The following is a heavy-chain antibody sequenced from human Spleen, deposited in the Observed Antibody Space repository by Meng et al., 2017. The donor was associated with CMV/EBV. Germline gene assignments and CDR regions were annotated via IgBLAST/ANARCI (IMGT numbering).Heavy chain of an antibody. D-gene: IGHD3-22*01. CDR3: ARGYYDSSGAL. CDR1: GFTFSSYS. CDR2: IKQDGSEK. J-gene: IGHJ4*02. V-gene: IGHV3-7*01. Sequence: GESLKISCAASGFTFSSYSMNWVRQAPGKGLEWVANIKQDGSEKYYVDSVKGRLTISRDNAKNSLYLQMNSLRAEDTAVYYCARGYYDSSGALWGQGTLVTVSS.